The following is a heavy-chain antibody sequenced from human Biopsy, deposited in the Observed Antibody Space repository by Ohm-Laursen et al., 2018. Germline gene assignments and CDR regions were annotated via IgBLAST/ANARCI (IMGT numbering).Heavy chain of an antibody. V-gene: IGHV4-4*07. J-gene: IGHJ3*02. D-gene: IGHD4/OR15-4a*01. Sequence: SETLSLTCTVSGGSLSGYSWNWIRQPAGQGLEWIGRIYASETTHFNPSLRSRLIMSVDTSRNQFSLRLSSVTAADTAIYYCAREFTYNYGAKGALDIWGQGTKVTVSS. CDR2: IYASETT. CDR3: AREFTYNYGAKGALDI. CDR1: GGSLSGYS.